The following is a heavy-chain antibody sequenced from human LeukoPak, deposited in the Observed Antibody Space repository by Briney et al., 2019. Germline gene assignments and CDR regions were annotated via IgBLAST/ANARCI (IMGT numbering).Heavy chain of an antibody. J-gene: IGHJ6*03. CDR3: ARESMVRGVILYYYYMDV. CDR2: IYTSGST. D-gene: IGHD3-10*01. V-gene: IGHV4-4*07. Sequence: SETLSLTCTVSGGSISSYYWSWIRQPAGKGLEWIGRIYTSGSTNYNPSLKSRVTMSVDTSKNQFSLKLSSVTAADTAVYYCARESMVRGVILYYYYMDVWGKGTTVTISS. CDR1: GGSISSYY.